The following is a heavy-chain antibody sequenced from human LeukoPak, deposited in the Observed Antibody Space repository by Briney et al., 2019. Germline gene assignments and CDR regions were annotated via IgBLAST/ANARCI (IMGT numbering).Heavy chain of an antibody. Sequence: SETLSLTCTVSGGSISSYYWSWIRQPPGKGLEWIGYIYYSGSTNYNPSLKSRGTISVDTSNNQFSLKLASVTAADTAVYYCARSGRGNSAGFDCWGQGTLVTVSS. J-gene: IGHJ4*02. CDR1: GGSISSYY. CDR2: IYYSGST. V-gene: IGHV4-59*01. D-gene: IGHD3-10*01. CDR3: ARSGRGNSAGFDC.